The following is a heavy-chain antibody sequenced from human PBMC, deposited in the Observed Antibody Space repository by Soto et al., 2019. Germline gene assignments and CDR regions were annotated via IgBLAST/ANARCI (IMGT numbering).Heavy chain of an antibody. CDR2: IYYSGST. CDR1: GGSISSGGYY. V-gene: IGHV4-31*03. CDR3: AKAIATGWNNYYYGMDV. D-gene: IGHD1-1*01. Sequence: SETLSLTCTVSGGSISSGGYYWSWIRQHPGKGLEWIGYIYYSGSTYYNPSLKSRVTISVDTSKNQFSLKLSSVTAADTAVYYCAKAIATGWNNYYYGMDVWGQGTTVTVSS. J-gene: IGHJ6*02.